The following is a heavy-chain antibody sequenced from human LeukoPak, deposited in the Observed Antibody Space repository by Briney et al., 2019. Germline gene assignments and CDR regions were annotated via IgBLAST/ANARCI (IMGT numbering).Heavy chain of an antibody. V-gene: IGHV4-39*01. J-gene: IGHJ4*02. CDR3: ARRDSGWYAPTVDY. Sequence: SETLSLTCTVSGGSISSSSYYWGWIRQPPGKGLEWIGSIYYSGSTYYNPSPKSRVTISVDTSKNQFSLKLSSVTAADTAVYYCARRDSGWYAPTVDYWGQGTLVTVSS. D-gene: IGHD6-19*01. CDR1: GGSISSSSYY. CDR2: IYYSGST.